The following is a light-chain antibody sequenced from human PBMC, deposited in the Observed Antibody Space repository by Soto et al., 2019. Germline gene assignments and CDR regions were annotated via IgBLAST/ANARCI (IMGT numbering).Light chain of an antibody. J-gene: IGLJ1*01. Sequence: QSVLTQPPSASGTPGQRVTISCSGSSSNIGSNYVYWYQQLPGTAPKLLIYRNNQRPSGVPDRFSGSKSGTSASLAISGLRSDDDSDYYCAPWDDSLSGHVFGTGTKLTVL. V-gene: IGLV1-47*01. CDR3: APWDDSLSGHV. CDR2: RNN. CDR1: SSNIGSNY.